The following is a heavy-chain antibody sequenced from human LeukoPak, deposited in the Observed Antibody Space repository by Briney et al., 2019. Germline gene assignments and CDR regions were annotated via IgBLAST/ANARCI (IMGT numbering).Heavy chain of an antibody. V-gene: IGHV3-30*04. J-gene: IGHJ6*03. CDR2: ISYDGSNK. Sequence: GGSLRLSCAASGFTFSSYAMHWVRQAPGKGLEWVAVISYDGSNKYYADSVKGRFTISRDNSKNTLYLQMNSLRAEDTAVYYCARADPSLGYYYYMDVWGKGTTVTVSS. CDR3: ARADPSLGYYYYMDV. CDR1: GFTFSSYA. D-gene: IGHD3-16*01.